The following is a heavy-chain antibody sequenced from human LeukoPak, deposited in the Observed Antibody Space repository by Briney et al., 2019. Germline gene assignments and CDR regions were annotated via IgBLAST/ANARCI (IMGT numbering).Heavy chain of an antibody. J-gene: IGHJ3*02. D-gene: IGHD6-19*01. CDR2: INWNGGNT. CDR1: GFTFDDYD. CDR3: ARIAMAGIGDGFDI. Sequence: PGGSLRLSCAAPGFTFDDYDMSWVRQAPGKGLEWVSGINWNGGNTGYADSVKGRFTISRDNARNSLYLQMNSLRAEDTALYYCARIAMAGIGDGFDIWGQGTMVTVSS. V-gene: IGHV3-20*04.